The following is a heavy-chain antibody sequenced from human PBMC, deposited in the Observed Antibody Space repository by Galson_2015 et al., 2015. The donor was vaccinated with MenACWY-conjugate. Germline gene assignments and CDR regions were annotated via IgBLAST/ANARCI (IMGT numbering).Heavy chain of an antibody. CDR1: EFIFSGYS. CDR2: ISSSTSTI. D-gene: IGHD6-19*01. Sequence: SLRLSCAASEFIFSGYSMNWVRQAPGKGLEWVSYISSSTSTIYYADSVKGRFTISRDNAKNSLYLQMNSLRAEDTAVYYCARGYSSGWPYYFDYWGQGTLVTVSS. V-gene: IGHV3-48*04. J-gene: IGHJ4*02. CDR3: ARGYSSGWPYYFDY.